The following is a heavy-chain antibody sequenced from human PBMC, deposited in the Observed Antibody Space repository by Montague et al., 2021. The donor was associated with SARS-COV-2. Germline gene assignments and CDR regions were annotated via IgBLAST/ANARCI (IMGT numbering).Heavy chain of an antibody. J-gene: IGHJ6*02. V-gene: IGHV3-11*05. CDR3: ARDKAGDVLLWFGELSTGYYYYGMDV. Sequence: SLRLSCAASGFTFSDYYMSWIRQAPGKGLEWVSYISSSSSYTNYADSVKGRFTISRDNAKNSLYLQTNSLRAEDTAVYYCARDKAGDVLLWFGELSTGYYYYGMDVWGQGTTVTVSS. CDR1: GFTFSDYY. D-gene: IGHD3-10*01. CDR2: ISSSSSYT.